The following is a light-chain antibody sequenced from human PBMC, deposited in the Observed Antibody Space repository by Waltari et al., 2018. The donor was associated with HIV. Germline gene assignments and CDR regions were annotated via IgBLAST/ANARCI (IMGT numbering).Light chain of an antibody. CDR2: GAS. J-gene: IGKJ4*01. Sequence: EIVMTQSPASLSVSPGDRATLSCRASQNVIRNLAWYQQKPGQVSRLLIYGASTRASGIPARFSGSGSGTEFTLTISSLQSEDFAVYFCQQYNDWPLTFGGGTKVEI. CDR1: QNVIRN. CDR3: QQYNDWPLT. V-gene: IGKV3-15*01.